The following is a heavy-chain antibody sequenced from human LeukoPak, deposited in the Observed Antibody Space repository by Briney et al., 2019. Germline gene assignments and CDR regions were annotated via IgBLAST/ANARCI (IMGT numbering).Heavy chain of an antibody. V-gene: IGHV3-21*01. Sequence: PGGSLRLSCAASGFTFNSYVISWVRQAPGKGLEWVSFIFRSGSSIYYADSVKGRFTISRDNAKNSLYLQMNSLRAEDTAVYYCARAVGATRVIDYYYYYMDVWGKGTTVTVSS. CDR1: GFTFNSYV. CDR3: ARAVGATRVIDYYYYYMDV. CDR2: IFRSGSSI. J-gene: IGHJ6*03. D-gene: IGHD1-26*01.